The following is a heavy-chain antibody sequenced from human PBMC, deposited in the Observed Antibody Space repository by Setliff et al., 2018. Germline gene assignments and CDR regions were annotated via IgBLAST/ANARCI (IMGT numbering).Heavy chain of an antibody. V-gene: IGHV3-21*01. Sequence: GALRLSCAASGFTFGDFAMTWVRQAPGKGLEWVSGIGGRGISTYYADSVKGRFTISRDNAKNSLYLQMNSLRAEDTAVYYCATHPIVVVPAGNYWGQGTLVTVSS. CDR2: IGGRGIST. CDR3: ATHPIVVVPAGNY. D-gene: IGHD2-2*01. CDR1: GFTFGDFA. J-gene: IGHJ4*02.